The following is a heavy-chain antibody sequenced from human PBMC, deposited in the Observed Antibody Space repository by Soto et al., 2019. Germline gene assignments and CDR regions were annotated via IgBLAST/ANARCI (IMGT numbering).Heavy chain of an antibody. D-gene: IGHD5-12*01. CDR1: GDSVSSASAT. CDR2: TYYRSKWHN. J-gene: IGHJ2*01. CDR3: ARDGSGYQWYFDV. Sequence: QVQLQQSGPGLVKPSQTLSLICAISGDSVSSASATWSWIRQSPSGRLDWLGRTYYRSKWHNDYAASVKSRKAIIPDTSKNQVSVQLSPVTLEDTAVYFCARDGSGYQWYFDVWGRGSLVTVSS. V-gene: IGHV6-1*01.